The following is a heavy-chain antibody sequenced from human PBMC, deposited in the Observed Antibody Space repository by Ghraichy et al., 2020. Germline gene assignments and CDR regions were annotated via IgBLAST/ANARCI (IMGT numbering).Heavy chain of an antibody. V-gene: IGHV3-48*02. J-gene: IGHJ4*02. CDR2: ISSSSSTI. CDR3: ARESGYDFWSGYYRRYYFDY. CDR1: GFTFSSYS. Sequence: GGSLRLSCAASGFTFSSYSMNWVRQAPGKGLEWVSYISSSSSTIYYADTVKGRFTISRDNAKNSLYLQMNSLRDEDTAVYYCARESGYDFWSGYYRRYYFDYWGQGTLVTVSS. D-gene: IGHD3-3*01.